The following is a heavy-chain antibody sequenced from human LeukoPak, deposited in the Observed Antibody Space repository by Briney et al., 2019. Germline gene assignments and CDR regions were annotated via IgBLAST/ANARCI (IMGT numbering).Heavy chain of an antibody. CDR2: ISSSSTYK. Sequence: GGSLRLSCAASGFTFSSYSMSWVRQAPGKGLEWVSSISSSSTYKNYADSVKGRFTISRDNAKNSLYLQMNSLRAEDTAVYYCASNSQNYYDSSGYLTWGQGTLVTVSS. J-gene: IGHJ5*02. CDR1: GFTFSSYS. D-gene: IGHD3-22*01. CDR3: ASNSQNYYDSSGYLT. V-gene: IGHV3-21*01.